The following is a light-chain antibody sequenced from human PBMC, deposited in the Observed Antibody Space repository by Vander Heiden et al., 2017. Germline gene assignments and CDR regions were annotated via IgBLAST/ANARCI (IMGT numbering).Light chain of an antibody. CDR1: QSLLHSNGNNF. J-gene: IGKJ5*01. Sequence: DIVMPQSPLSLPVTPGESASISCRSSQSLLHSNGNNFLDWYLQKPGQPPQLLVYLGSSRAPGVPDRFSGSGSGADFTLEISRVEADDVAIYYCRQAQKIPRTFGQGTQLEIK. V-gene: IGKV2-28*01. CDR2: LGS. CDR3: RQAQKIPRT.